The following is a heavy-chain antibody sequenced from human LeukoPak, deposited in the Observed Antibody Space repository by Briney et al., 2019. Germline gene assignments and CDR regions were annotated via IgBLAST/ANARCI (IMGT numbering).Heavy chain of an antibody. J-gene: IGHJ4*02. D-gene: IGHD3-3*01. Sequence: SETLSLTCTVSGGSISSYYWSWIRQPPGKGLEWIGYIYYSGSTNYNPSLKSRVTISVDTSKNQFSLKLSSVTAADTAVYYCAREFRDYDFWSGYYDYWGQGTLVTVSS. CDR1: GGSISSYY. CDR3: AREFRDYDFWSGYYDY. CDR2: IYYSGST. V-gene: IGHV4-59*01.